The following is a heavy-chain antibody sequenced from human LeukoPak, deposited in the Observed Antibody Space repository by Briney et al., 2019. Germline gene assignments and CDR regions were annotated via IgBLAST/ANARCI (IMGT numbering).Heavy chain of an antibody. D-gene: IGHD6-13*01. CDR2: ISSTSSYI. CDR3: ARSPGPAAAAPGYFQH. J-gene: IGHJ1*01. Sequence: PGGSLRLSCAASGFTFSSYMNWVRQAPGKGLEWVSSISSTSSYIYYADSVKGRFTISRDNSKNTLYLQMNSLRAEDTAVFYCARSPGPAAAAPGYFQHWGQGTLVTVSS. V-gene: IGHV3-21*01. CDR1: GFTFSSY.